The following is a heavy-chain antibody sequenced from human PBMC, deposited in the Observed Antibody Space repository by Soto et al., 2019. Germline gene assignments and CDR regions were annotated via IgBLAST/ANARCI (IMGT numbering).Heavy chain of an antibody. CDR3: ASLLRGYSGTGDY. V-gene: IGHV1-69*12. J-gene: IGHJ4*02. D-gene: IGHD5-12*01. CDR2: IIPIFGTA. Sequence: QVQLVQSGAEVKKPGSSVKVSCKASGGTFSSSAISWVRQAPGQGLEWMGGIIPIFGTANYAQKFQGRVTITADESTSTAYMELSSLRSADTAVCYCASLLRGYSGTGDYWGQGTLVTVSS. CDR1: GGTFSSSA.